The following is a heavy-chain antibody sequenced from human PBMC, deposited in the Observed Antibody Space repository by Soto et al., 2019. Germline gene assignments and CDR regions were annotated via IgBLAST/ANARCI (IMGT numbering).Heavy chain of an antibody. CDR2: IYYSGST. CDR1: GGSISSGDYY. D-gene: IGHD1-20*01. Sequence: SETLSLTCTVSGGSISSGDYYWSWIRQPPGKGLEWIGYIYYSGSTYYNPSLKSRVTISVDTSKNQFSLKLSSVTAADTAVYNCARDNWNTGRHYYYYGMDVWGQGTTVTVSS. J-gene: IGHJ6*02. V-gene: IGHV4-30-4*01. CDR3: ARDNWNTGRHYYYYGMDV.